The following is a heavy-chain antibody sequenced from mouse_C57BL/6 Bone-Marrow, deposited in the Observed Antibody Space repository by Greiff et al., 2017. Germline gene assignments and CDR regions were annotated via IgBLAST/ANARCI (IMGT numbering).Heavy chain of an antibody. V-gene: IGHV1-69*01. CDR2: IDPSDSYT. CDR1: GYTFTSYW. J-gene: IGHJ2*01. Sequence: QVQLQQPGAELVMPGASVKLSCKASGYTFTSYWMHWVKQRPGQGLEWIGEIDPSDSYTNYNQKFKGKSTLTVHKSSSTAYMQLSSLTSEDSAVYYCAREGLTTVVAEDYFDYWGQGTTLTVSS. CDR3: AREGLTTVVAEDYFDY. D-gene: IGHD1-1*01.